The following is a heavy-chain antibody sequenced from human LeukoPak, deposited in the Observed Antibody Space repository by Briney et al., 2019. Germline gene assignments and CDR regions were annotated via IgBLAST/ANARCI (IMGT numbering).Heavy chain of an antibody. J-gene: IGHJ4*02. Sequence: GGSLRLSCAASGFTVSSNYMSWVRQAPGRGLEWVSAISGSGGSTYYADSVKGRFTISRDNSKNTLYLQMNSLRAEDTAVYYCAKGARWLQSPDFDYWGQGTLVTVSS. CDR1: GFTVSSNY. CDR2: ISGSGGST. CDR3: AKGARWLQSPDFDY. V-gene: IGHV3-23*01. D-gene: IGHD5-24*01.